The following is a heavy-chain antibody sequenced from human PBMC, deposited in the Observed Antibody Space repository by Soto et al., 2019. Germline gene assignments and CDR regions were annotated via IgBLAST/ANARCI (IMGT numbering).Heavy chain of an antibody. CDR1: GYTFPGYY. CDR3: ARGSYYDFWSGSDPGWGYFDY. D-gene: IGHD3-3*01. Sequence: ASVKVSCKASGYTFPGYYMHWVRQAPGQGLAWMGWINPNSGATNYAQKFQGRVTTTRDTSISTAYMELSRLRSDDTAVYYCARGSYYDFWSGSDPGWGYFDYWGQGTLVTVSS. CDR2: INPNSGAT. V-gene: IGHV1-2*02. J-gene: IGHJ4*02.